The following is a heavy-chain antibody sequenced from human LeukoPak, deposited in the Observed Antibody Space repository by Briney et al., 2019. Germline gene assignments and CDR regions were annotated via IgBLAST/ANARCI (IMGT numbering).Heavy chain of an antibody. D-gene: IGHD6-19*01. Sequence: AGGSLRLSCAASGFTFSSYSMNWVRQAPGKGLEWVSSISSSSYIYYTDSMKGRFTISRDNAKNSLYLQMNSLRAEDTAVYYCARDFGWGIFDYWGQGTLVTVSS. CDR1: GFTFSSYS. CDR2: ISSSSYI. J-gene: IGHJ4*02. CDR3: ARDFGWGIFDY. V-gene: IGHV3-21*01.